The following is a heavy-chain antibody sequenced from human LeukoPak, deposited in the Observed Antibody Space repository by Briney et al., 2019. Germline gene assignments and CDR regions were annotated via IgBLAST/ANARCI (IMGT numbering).Heavy chain of an antibody. CDR1: GFTFSDYA. J-gene: IGHJ4*02. Sequence: GGSLRLSCAASGFTFSDYAMSWVRQAPGEGLEWVSAISGSGGSTYYADSVKGRFTISRDNSKNTLYLQMNSLRAEDTAVYYCAKDSGVSNSWDCSGGTCRYWGYFDYWGQGTLVTVSS. V-gene: IGHV3-23*01. CDR3: AKDSGVSNSWDCSGGTCRYWGYFDY. CDR2: ISGSGGST. D-gene: IGHD2-15*01.